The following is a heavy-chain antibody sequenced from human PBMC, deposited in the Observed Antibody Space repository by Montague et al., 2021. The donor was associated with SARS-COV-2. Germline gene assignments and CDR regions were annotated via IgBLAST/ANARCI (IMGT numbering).Heavy chain of an antibody. J-gene: IGHJ4*02. CDR2: ISWNSGST. CDR1: GFTFDDYA. D-gene: IGHD2-15*01. Sequence: LRLSCAASGFTFDDYAMHWVRQAPGKGLEWVSGISWNSGSTGYADSVKGRFTISRDNAKNSLYLQMNSLRAEDTALYYCAKEVGESPSFDYWGQGTLVTVSS. V-gene: IGHV3-9*01. CDR3: AKEVGESPSFDY.